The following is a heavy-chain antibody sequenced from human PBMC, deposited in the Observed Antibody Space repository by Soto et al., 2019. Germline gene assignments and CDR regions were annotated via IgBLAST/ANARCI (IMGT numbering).Heavy chain of an antibody. CDR3: AKKSGSSGPRIYFDY. CDR2: FSGGGKNT. D-gene: IGHD3-22*01. CDR1: GFTFATSG. Sequence: GGSMRLSCVTSGFTFATSGMSWVRQAPGKGLEWISGFSGGGKNTDTKYADSVKGRFTISRDISKSILYLQMNSLRAEDTAVYYCAKKSGSSGPRIYFDYWGQGTLVTVSS. V-gene: IGHV3-23*01. J-gene: IGHJ4*02.